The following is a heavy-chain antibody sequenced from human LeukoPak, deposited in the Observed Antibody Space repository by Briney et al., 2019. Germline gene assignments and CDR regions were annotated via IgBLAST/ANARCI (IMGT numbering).Heavy chain of an antibody. V-gene: IGHV1-2*02. Sequence: ASVKLSCKASGYTFTGYYMHWVRQAPGQGLEWMGCINPNSGGTNYAQKFQGRVTMTRDTSISTAYMELSRLRSDDTAVYYCARELRLVNWFDPWGQGTLVTVSS. J-gene: IGHJ5*02. CDR1: GYTFTGYY. D-gene: IGHD4-17*01. CDR2: INPNSGGT. CDR3: ARELRLVNWFDP.